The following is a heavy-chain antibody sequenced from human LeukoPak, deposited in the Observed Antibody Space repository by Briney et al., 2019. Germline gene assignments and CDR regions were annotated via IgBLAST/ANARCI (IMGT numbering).Heavy chain of an antibody. D-gene: IGHD3-10*01. V-gene: IGHV4-31*03. CDR3: ATMVRGVIGFDY. CDR1: GGSISSGGYY. Sequence: PSETLSLTCTVSGGSISSGGYYWSWIRQHPGKGLEWIGYIYHSGSTYYNPSLKSRVTISVDTSKNQFSLKLSSVTAADTAVYYCATMVRGVIGFDYWGQGTLVTVSS. CDR2: IYHSGST. J-gene: IGHJ4*02.